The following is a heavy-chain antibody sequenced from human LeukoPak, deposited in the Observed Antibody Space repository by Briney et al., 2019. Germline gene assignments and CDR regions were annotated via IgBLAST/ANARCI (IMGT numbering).Heavy chain of an antibody. CDR3: ARALVDGYKELGY. J-gene: IGHJ4*01. D-gene: IGHD5-24*01. CDR1: GYTFTTYG. V-gene: IGHV1-18*01. Sequence: ASVKVSCKASGYTFTTYGITWVRQAPGQGLEWMGWISAYNGNTNYAQKLQGRVTMTTDTSTSTAYMELRNLRSDDTAVYYCARALVDGYKELGYWGQGTLVTVSS. CDR2: ISAYNGNT.